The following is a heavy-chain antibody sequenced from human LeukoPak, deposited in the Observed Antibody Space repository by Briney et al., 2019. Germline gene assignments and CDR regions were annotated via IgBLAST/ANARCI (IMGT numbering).Heavy chain of an antibody. CDR1: GGSISSSSYY. V-gene: IGHV4-39*06. Sequence: SETLSLTCTVSGGSISSSSYYWGWIRQPPGKGLEWIGSIYYSGSTYYNPSLKSRVTISVGTSKNQFPLKLSSVTAADTAVYYCARGNYYDSSGYYQAAFDIWGQGTMVTVSS. CDR2: IYYSGST. J-gene: IGHJ3*02. D-gene: IGHD3-22*01. CDR3: ARGNYYDSSGYYQAAFDI.